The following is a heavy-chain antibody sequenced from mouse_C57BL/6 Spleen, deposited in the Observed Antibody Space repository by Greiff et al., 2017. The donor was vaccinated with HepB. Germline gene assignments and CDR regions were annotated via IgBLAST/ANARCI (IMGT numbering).Heavy chain of an antibody. CDR3: ARDYATYYFDY. J-gene: IGHJ2*01. V-gene: IGHV3-6*01. D-gene: IGHD6-1*01. CDR1: GYSITSGYY. CDR2: ISYDGSN. Sequence: ESGPGHVKPSQSLSLTCSVTGYSITSGYYWNWIRQFPGNKLEWMGYISYDGSNNYNPSLKNRISITRDTSKNQFFLKLNSVTTEDTATYYCARDYATYYFDYWGQGTTLTVSS.